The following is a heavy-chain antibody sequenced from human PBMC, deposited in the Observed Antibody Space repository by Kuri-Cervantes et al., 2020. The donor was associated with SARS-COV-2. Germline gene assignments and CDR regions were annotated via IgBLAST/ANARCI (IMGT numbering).Heavy chain of an antibody. CDR1: GGSISSGSYY. D-gene: IGHD3-3*01. J-gene: IGHJ4*02. CDR3: ARRWFDFWSGYYIFDY. CDR2: IYYSGST. Sequence: ESLKISCTVSGGSISSGSYYWSWIRQPPGKGLEWIGSIYYSGSTYYNPSLKSRVSISVDTSKNQFSLKLSSVTAADTAVYYCARRWFDFWSGYYIFDYWGQGTLVTVSS. V-gene: IGHV4-39*01.